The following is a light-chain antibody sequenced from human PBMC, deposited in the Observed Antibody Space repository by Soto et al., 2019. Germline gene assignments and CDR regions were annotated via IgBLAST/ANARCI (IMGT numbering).Light chain of an antibody. Sequence: QSALTQPASVSGSPGQSITISYSGTSADVGGYIYVSWYLQYPGKAPKLMIYEVSNRPSGVSNRFSGSKSGNTASLTISGLRAEDEADYYCSSYTSSNTLVFGSGTKVTVL. J-gene: IGLJ1*01. CDR1: SADVGGYIY. V-gene: IGLV2-14*01. CDR3: SSYTSSNTLV. CDR2: EVS.